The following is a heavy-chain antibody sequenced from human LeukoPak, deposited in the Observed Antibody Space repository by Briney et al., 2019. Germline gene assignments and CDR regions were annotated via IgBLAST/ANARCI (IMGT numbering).Heavy chain of an antibody. Sequence: SGGSLGLSCAASGFTFSDYYMSWIRQAPGKGLEWVSYISSSGSTIYYADSVKGRFTISRDNAKNSLYLQMNSLRAEDTAVYYCARSRAGLSHRKGVSDYWGQGTLVTVSS. CDR1: GFTFSDYY. CDR2: ISSSGSTI. D-gene: IGHD2-8*01. CDR3: ARSRAGLSHRKGVSDY. V-gene: IGHV3-11*04. J-gene: IGHJ4*02.